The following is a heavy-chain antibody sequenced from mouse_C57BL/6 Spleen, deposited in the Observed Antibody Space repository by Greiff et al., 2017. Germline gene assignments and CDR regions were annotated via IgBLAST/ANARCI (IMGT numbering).Heavy chain of an antibody. CDR1: GYTFTSYW. CDR2: IHPNSGST. J-gene: IGHJ2*01. Sequence: QVQLQQPGAELVKPGASVKLSCKASGYTFTSYWMHWVKQRPGQGLEWIGMIHPNSGSTNYNEKFKSKATLTVDKSSSTAYMQLSSLTSEDSAVYYCARRSECYYSYFDYWGQGTTLTVSS. CDR3: ARRSECYYSYFDY. V-gene: IGHV1-64*01. D-gene: IGHD2-3*01.